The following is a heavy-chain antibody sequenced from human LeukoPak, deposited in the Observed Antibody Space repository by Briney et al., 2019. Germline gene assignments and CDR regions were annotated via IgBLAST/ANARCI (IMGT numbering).Heavy chain of an antibody. CDR1: GGSVSSSSCS. Sequence: SETLSLTCNVPGGSVSSSSCSGGWIRQPPGKGLEWIGSAYFTGSTNYSPSLKTRVTISLDTSKNQFSLRLTSVTAADTAISHWTKSGHSYYYTPRDFSWGQGTLVTVSS. D-gene: IGHD3-22*01. J-gene: IGHJ5*02. V-gene: IGHV4-39*01. CDR3: TKSGHSYYYTPRDFS. CDR2: AYFTGST.